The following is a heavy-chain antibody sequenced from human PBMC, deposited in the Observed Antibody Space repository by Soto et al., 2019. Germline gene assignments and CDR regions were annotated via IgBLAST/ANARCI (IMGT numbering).Heavy chain of an antibody. V-gene: IGHV3-33*01. D-gene: IGHD6-6*01. CDR1: GFTFSSYG. Sequence: GGSLRLSCAAAGFTFSSYGMHWVRQAPGKGLEWVAVIWYDGSNKYYADSVKGRFTISRDNSKNTLYPQMNSLRAEDTAVYYCARDLSEYNSSFGSWGQGTLVTVSS. CDR2: IWYDGSNK. CDR3: ARDLSEYNSSFGS. J-gene: IGHJ4*02.